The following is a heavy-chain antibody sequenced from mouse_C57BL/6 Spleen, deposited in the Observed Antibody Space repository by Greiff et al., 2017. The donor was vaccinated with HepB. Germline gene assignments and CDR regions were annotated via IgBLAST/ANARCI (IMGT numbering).Heavy chain of an antibody. V-gene: IGHV1-19*01. Sequence: EVQLQQSGPVLVKPGASVKMSCKASGYTFPDYYMNWVKQSHGKSLEWIGVINLYNGGTSYNQTLKGQATLTVDKSSSTAYMTLNSLPSRAYAVYCCARSDYGYPDVWGTGTTVTVSS. CDR2: INLYNGGT. J-gene: IGHJ1*03. CDR1: GYTFPDYY. CDR3: ARSDYGYPDV. D-gene: IGHD2-2*01.